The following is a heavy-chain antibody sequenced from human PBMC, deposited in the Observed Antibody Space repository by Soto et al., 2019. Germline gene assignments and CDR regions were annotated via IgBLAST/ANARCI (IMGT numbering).Heavy chain of an antibody. J-gene: IGHJ4*02. D-gene: IGHD1-26*01. CDR1: GYTYTNYG. V-gene: IGHV1-18*01. CDR3: ARDRGGKDGCTTWEPHWGDY. Sequence: QAQLDQSGAEVRSPGASVKVSCKASGYTYTNYGFSWVRQAPGQGLEWMGWISAYNGNTNYAQRFQGRCTMTTDTTTSTAYMELRSLLSADTAAYSRARDRGGKDGCTTWEPHWGDYWGQRTLVTVSS. CDR2: ISAYNGNT.